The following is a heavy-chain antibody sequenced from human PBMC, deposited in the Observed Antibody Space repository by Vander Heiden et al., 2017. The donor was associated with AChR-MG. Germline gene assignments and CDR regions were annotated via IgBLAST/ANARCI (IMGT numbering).Heavy chain of an antibody. J-gene: IGHJ4*02. Sequence: VQVLESGGHLVQPGESLRLSCAASGFTFTSYGMSWVRQAPGKGLEWVSGISGDGGSTYYADSVKGRFTISRDNSENTLYLQMNSLRAEDTAVYYCAKDQRHDWGQGTLVTVSS. V-gene: IGHV3-23*01. CDR3: AKDQRHD. CDR1: GFTFTSYG. CDR2: ISGDGGST.